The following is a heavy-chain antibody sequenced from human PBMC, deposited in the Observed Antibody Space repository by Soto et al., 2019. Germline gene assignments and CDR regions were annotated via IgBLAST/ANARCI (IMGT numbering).Heavy chain of an antibody. J-gene: IGHJ3*02. CDR3: ARNVVVTAGVKSNAFDI. D-gene: IGHD2-21*02. CDR2: TYHSGST. CDR1: GGSISSGGYS. V-gene: IGHV4-30-2*01. Sequence: SETLSLTCAVSGGSISSGGYSWSWIRQPPGKGLEWIGYTYHSGSTYYNPSLKSRVTISVDRSKNQFSLKLSSVTAADTAVYYCARNVVVTAGVKSNAFDIWGQGTMVTVSS.